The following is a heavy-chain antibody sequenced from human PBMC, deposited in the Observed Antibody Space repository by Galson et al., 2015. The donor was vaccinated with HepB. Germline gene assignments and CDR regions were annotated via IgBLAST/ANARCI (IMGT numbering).Heavy chain of an antibody. D-gene: IGHD2-2*01. V-gene: IGHV3-23*01. CDR1: GFTFSSYA. J-gene: IGHJ4*02. CDR2: ISGSGGST. Sequence: SLRLSCAASGFTFSSYAMSWVRQAPGKGLEWVSAISGSGGSTYYADSVKGRFTISRDNSKNTLYLQMNSLRAEDTAVYYCATRSTIVVVPAATFDYWGQGTLVTVSS. CDR3: ATRSTIVVVPAATFDY.